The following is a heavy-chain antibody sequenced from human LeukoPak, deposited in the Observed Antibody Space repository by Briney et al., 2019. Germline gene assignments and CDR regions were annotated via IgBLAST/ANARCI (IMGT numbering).Heavy chain of an antibody. CDR2: IYHSGST. Sequence: TASGTLSLTCAVSGGSISSSNWWSWVRQPPGKGLEWIGEIYHSGSTNYNPSLKSRVTISVDKSKNQFSLKLSSVTAADTAVYYCARGYYYDSSGYYFDYWGQGTLVTVSS. V-gene: IGHV4-4*02. D-gene: IGHD3-22*01. CDR1: GGSISSSNW. J-gene: IGHJ4*02. CDR3: ARGYYYDSSGYYFDY.